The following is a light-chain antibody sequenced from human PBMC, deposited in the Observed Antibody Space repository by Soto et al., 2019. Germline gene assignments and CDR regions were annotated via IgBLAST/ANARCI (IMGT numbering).Light chain of an antibody. Sequence: EIVLTQSPATLSLSPGERATLSCRASQSVSSYLAWYQQKPGQAPRLLIYDASNRATAIPARFSGSGCGRDVTLTISSLEPEDFAVYYCQQRSNWPPITFGQGTRLEIK. J-gene: IGKJ5*01. CDR2: DAS. CDR3: QQRSNWPPIT. V-gene: IGKV3-11*02. CDR1: QSVSSY.